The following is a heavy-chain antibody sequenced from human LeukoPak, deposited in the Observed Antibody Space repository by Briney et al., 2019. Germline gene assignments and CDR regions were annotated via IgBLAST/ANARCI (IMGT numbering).Heavy chain of an antibody. CDR3: ARGPLPYGYLDY. CDR1: GFAFSSNY. D-gene: IGHD5-18*01. CDR2: IYSGRST. J-gene: IGHJ4*02. V-gene: IGHV3-53*01. Sequence: GGSLRLPSAASGFAFSSNYMRWGRREPGKGGVWFSVIYSGRSTSYADSVKRRFTISRDNSKNTLFLQMNSLRAEDTAVYYCARGPLPYGYLDYWGQGTLVTVSS.